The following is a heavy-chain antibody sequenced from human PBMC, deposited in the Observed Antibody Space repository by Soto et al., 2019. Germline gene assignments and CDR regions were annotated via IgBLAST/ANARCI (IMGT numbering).Heavy chain of an antibody. D-gene: IGHD2-21*02. CDR1: GYTLTELS. CDR3: ATDLLMGVTTKADY. J-gene: IGHJ4*02. Sequence: ASVKVSCKVSGYTLTELSMHWVRQAPGKGLEWMGGFDPEDGETIYAQKFQGRVTMTEDTSTDTAYVELSSLRSEDTAVYYCATDLLMGVTTKADYWGQGTLVTVSS. V-gene: IGHV1-24*01. CDR2: FDPEDGET.